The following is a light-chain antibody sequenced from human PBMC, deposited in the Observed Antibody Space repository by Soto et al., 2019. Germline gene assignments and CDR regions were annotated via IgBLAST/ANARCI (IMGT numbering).Light chain of an antibody. CDR2: DAS. V-gene: IGKV3-11*01. J-gene: IGKJ4*01. Sequence: EVVLTQSPVTLSLSPGERATLSCRASQNINNYLAWYQQKPGQAPRLLIYDASNRATGIPARFSGSGSGTXXXXXXXXXEPEDFAVYYCQQRNFWPPLTFGGGTKVEIK. CDR3: QQRNFWPPLT. CDR1: QNINNY.